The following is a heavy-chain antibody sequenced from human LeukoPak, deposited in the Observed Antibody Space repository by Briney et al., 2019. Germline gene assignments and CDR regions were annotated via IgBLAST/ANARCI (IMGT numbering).Heavy chain of an antibody. V-gene: IGHV4-39*07. D-gene: IGHD3-16*01. J-gene: IGHJ4*02. CDR2: IYYSGST. CDR3: ARGLTALDY. CDR1: GGSISSSSYY. Sequence: SETLSLTCTASGGSISSSSYYWGWIRQPPGKGLEWIGSIYYSGSTYYNPSLKSRVTISVDTSKNQFSLKLSSVTAADTAVYYCARGLTALDYWGQGTLVTVSS.